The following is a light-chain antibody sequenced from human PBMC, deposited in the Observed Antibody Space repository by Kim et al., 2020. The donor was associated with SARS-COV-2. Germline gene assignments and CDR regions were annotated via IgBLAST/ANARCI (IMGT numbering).Light chain of an antibody. CDR3: QAWDSSSEHYV. Sequence: SYELTQPPSVSVAPGKTARITCGGNNIGSKSVHWYQQKPGQAPVLVIYYDSDRPSGIPERFSGSNSGNTATLTISRVEAGDEADYYCQAWDSSSEHYVFG. J-gene: IGLJ1*01. CDR2: YDS. CDR1: NIGSKS. V-gene: IGLV3-21*04.